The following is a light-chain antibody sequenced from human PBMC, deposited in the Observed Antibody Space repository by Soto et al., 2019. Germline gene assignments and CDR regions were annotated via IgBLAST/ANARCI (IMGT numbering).Light chain of an antibody. CDR2: SND. J-gene: IGLJ1*01. CDR3: AAWDDSLNGYV. V-gene: IGLV1-44*01. CDR1: SSNIGSNS. Sequence: QSALTQPASVSGSPGQSITISCSGSSSNIGSNSVNWYQQLPGTAPKLLIYSNDRRPSGVPDRFSGSKSGTSASLAISGLQSEDEADYYCAAWDDSLNGYVFGTGTKLTVL.